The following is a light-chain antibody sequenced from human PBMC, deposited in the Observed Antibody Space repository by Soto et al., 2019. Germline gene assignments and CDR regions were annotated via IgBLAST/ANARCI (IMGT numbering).Light chain of an antibody. CDR1: QSVLYSSNNKNY. Sequence: DIVMTQSPDSLAVTLGERATINCKSSQSVLYSSNNKNYLAWYQQKRGQPPKLLIYWASTRESGVPDRFSGSWDGTDYTLTISRLQADDAVFYYCQQYYSTPPYTFGQGTKLEIK. J-gene: IGKJ2*01. V-gene: IGKV4-1*01. CDR3: QQYYSTPPYT. CDR2: WAS.